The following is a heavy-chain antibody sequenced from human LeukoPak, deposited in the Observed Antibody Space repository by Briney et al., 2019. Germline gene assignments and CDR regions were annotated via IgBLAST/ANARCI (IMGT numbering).Heavy chain of an antibody. D-gene: IGHD7-27*01. J-gene: IGHJ3*01. CDR2: IYSGGTT. CDR1: GFTVSTNY. V-gene: IGHV3-66*02. Sequence: GGSLRLSCAASGFTVSTNYMSWVRQAPGKRLEWVSVIYSGGTTYYADSVKGRFTISRDSSKNTLYVQMNSLRADDTAVYYCARVLGIYAFDVLGQGTMVTVSS. CDR3: ARVLGIYAFDV.